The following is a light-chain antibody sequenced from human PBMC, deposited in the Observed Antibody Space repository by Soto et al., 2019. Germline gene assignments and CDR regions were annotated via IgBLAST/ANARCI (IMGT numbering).Light chain of an antibody. V-gene: IGLV2-23*02. CDR3: CSFASSGTWV. Sequence: QSALTQPASVSGSPGQSITISCIGTSSDFGSYNLVSWYQQHPGKAPKLMIYEVNKQPSGVSNRFSASKSGNTASLTISGLQDEDEADYYCCSFASSGTWVFGGGTKLTVL. CDR2: EVN. J-gene: IGLJ3*02. CDR1: SSDFGSYNL.